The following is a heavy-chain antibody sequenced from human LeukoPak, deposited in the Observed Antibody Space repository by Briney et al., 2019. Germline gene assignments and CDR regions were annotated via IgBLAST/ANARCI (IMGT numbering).Heavy chain of an antibody. J-gene: IGHJ5*02. V-gene: IGHV4-59*01. CDR3: AKDWELGS. CDR1: GASINSYY. D-gene: IGHD1-26*01. Sequence: SETLSLTCRVSGASINSYYWNWIRQPPGKGLEWIGNTYNSGSTNYNPSLKSRVTISLDTSKNQFSLKMSSVTAADTAVYYCAKDWELGSWGQGTLVTVSS. CDR2: TYNSGST.